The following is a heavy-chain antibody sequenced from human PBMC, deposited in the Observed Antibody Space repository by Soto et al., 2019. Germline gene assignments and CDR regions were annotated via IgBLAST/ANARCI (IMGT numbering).Heavy chain of an antibody. D-gene: IGHD3-9*01. CDR1: GDSINSDNYY. J-gene: IGHJ4*02. CDR3: ARLEGLATISYYVDY. CDR2: IYYRGNT. V-gene: IGHV4-39*01. Sequence: QLQLQESGPGLVKPSETLSLTCSVSGDSINSDNYYWGRIHQPPGKGLEWIGSIYYRGNTYYNPSVKTRVTISINKSNWQFSLKLNSVTAADSAVYFCARLEGLATISYYVDYWGQGTLVAVSS.